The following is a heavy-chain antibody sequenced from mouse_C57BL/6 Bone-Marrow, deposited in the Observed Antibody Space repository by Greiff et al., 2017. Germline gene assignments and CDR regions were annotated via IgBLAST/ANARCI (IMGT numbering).Heavy chain of an antibody. CDR2: IDPEAGDT. Sequence: EVQLVESGAELVRPGASVKLSCTASGFNIKDYYMHWVKQRPEQGLEWIGRIDPEAGDTEYAPKFQGKATMTADTSSNPAYLQLRSLTSEDTAVYYCTTIYDYEVWYFDVWGTGTTVTVSS. CDR3: TTIYDYEVWYFDV. D-gene: IGHD2-4*01. V-gene: IGHV14-1*01. J-gene: IGHJ1*03. CDR1: GFNIKDYY.